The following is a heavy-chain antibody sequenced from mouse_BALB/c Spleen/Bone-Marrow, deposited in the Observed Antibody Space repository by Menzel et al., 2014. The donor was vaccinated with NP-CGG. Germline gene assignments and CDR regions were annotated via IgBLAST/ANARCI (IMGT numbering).Heavy chain of an antibody. CDR1: GYVFSTYW. Sequence: AQGVESGAELVRPGSSVKISCKASGYVFSTYWMNWVKQRPGQGLEWIGQIYPGDGDTNYNGKFKGTATLTADKSSSTAYMQLSSLTSEDSAVYFCARSGYGSSYDYWGQGTTLTVSS. J-gene: IGHJ2*01. CDR2: IYPGDGDT. CDR3: ARSGYGSSYDY. V-gene: IGHV1-80*01. D-gene: IGHD1-1*01.